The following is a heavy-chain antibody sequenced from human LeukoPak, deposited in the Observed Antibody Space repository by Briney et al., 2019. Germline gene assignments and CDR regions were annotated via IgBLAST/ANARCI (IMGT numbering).Heavy chain of an antibody. CDR3: ARGGGEGATIWPWFDP. J-gene: IGHJ5*02. D-gene: IGHD1-26*01. CDR2: INTNTGNP. CDR1: GYTFTSYD. V-gene: IGHV7-4-1*02. Sequence: ASVKVSCKASGYTFTSYDINWVRQAPGQGLEWMGWINTNTGNPTYAQGFTGRFVFSLDTSVSTAYLQISSLKAEDTAVYYCARGGGEGATIWPWFDPWGQGTLVTVSS.